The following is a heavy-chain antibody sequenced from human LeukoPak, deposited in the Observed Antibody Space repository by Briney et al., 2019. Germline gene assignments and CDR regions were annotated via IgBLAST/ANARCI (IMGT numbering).Heavy chain of an antibody. Sequence: GGSLRLSCAAPGFTFSSYWMSWVRQAPGKGLEWVAVISYDGSNKYYADSVKGRFTISRDNSKNTLYLQMNSLRAEDTAVYYCAKDRSLMYYYDSSGYYFDYWGQGTLVTVSS. CDR3: AKDRSLMYYYDSSGYYFDY. J-gene: IGHJ4*02. CDR1: GFTFSSYW. V-gene: IGHV3-30*18. D-gene: IGHD3-22*01. CDR2: ISYDGSNK.